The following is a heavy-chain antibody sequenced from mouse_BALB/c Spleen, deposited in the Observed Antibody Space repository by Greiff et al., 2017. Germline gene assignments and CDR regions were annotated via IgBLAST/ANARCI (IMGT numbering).Heavy chain of an antibody. J-gene: IGHJ4*01. CDR2: ILPGSGST. Sequence: VQLQQSGAELMKPGASVKISCKATGYTFSSYWIEWVKQRPGHGLEWIGEILPGSGSTNYNEKFKGKATFTADTSSNTAYMQLSSLTSEDSAVYYCARSPVVARAMDYWGQGTSVTVSS. D-gene: IGHD1-1*01. CDR1: GYTFSSYW. CDR3: ARSPVVARAMDY. V-gene: IGHV1-9*01.